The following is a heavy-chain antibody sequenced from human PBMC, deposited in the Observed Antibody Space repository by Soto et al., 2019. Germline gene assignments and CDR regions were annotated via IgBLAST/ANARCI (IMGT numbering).Heavy chain of an antibody. Sequence: PXGSLRLSCAASGFTFSNAWMSGVRQAPGKGLEWVGRIKSKTDGGTTDYAAPVKGRFTISRDDSKNTLYLQMNSLKTEDTAVYYCTTDATPQDIVVVVAANHDYWGQGTLVTVXS. CDR1: GFTFSNAW. J-gene: IGHJ4*02. V-gene: IGHV3-15*01. CDR3: TTDATPQDIVVVVAANHDY. CDR2: IKSKTDGGTT. D-gene: IGHD2-15*01.